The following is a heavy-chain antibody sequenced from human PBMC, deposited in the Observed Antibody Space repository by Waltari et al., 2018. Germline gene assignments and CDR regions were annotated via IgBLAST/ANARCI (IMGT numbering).Heavy chain of an antibody. CDR1: GFTFTPAW. Sequence: EVQMVESGGGSMKPGDSLRLSCVASGFTFTPAWRPWVRQAPGKGLEWLGRIKSQKDGAITDFAASVRGRFSISRDDSQNMVFLQMNNLRTEDTAVYYCTTLDAPWGGWGHGTLVTVSS. D-gene: IGHD7-27*01. V-gene: IGHV3-15*01. CDR3: TTLDAPWGG. J-gene: IGHJ4*01. CDR2: IKSQKDGAIT.